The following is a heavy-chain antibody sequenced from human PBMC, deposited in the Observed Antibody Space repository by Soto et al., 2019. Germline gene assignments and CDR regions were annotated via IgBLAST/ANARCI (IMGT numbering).Heavy chain of an antibody. Sequence: PGGSLRLSCAASGFTFSSYSMNWVRQAPGKGLEWVSSISSSSSYIYYADSVKGRFTISRDNAKNSLYLQMNSLRAEDTAVYYCARSGPSVDTAMADYYYYGMDVWGQGTTVTVSS. D-gene: IGHD5-18*01. J-gene: IGHJ6*02. CDR2: ISSSSSYI. CDR1: GFTFSSYS. CDR3: ARSGPSVDTAMADYYYYGMDV. V-gene: IGHV3-21*01.